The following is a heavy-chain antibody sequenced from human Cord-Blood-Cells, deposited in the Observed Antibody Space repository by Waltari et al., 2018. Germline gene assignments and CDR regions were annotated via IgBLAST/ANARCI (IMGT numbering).Heavy chain of an antibody. CDR1: GYTFTSYA. V-gene: IGHV1-3*01. J-gene: IGHJ4*02. Sequence: QVQLVQSGAEVKKPGASVKVSCKASGYTFTSYAMHWVRQPPGQRLEWMGWINAGNGNTKYSQKFQGRVAITRDTSASTAYMELSSLRSEDTAVYYCARAGEILYSSGWTSFDYWGQGTLVTVSS. CDR2: INAGNGNT. D-gene: IGHD6-19*01. CDR3: ARAGEILYSSGWTSFDY.